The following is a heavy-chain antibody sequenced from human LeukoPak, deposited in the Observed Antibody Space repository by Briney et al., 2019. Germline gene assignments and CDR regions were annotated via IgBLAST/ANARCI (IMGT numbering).Heavy chain of an antibody. CDR2: IKQDGREE. Sequence: GGSLRLSCAASGFIFSSYWMTWVRQAPGRGLEWVANIKQDGREEYYVDSVKGRFTISRDNAKNSLCLQINSLRAEDTALYYCTRDPYDSGGYAAFDIWGQGTMVTVSA. V-gene: IGHV3-7*01. J-gene: IGHJ3*02. CDR1: GFIFSSYW. D-gene: IGHD3-22*01. CDR3: TRDPYDSGGYAAFDI.